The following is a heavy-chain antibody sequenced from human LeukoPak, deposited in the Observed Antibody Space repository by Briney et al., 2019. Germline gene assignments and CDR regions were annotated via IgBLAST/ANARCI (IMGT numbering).Heavy chain of an antibody. Sequence: PGGSLRLSCAASGFTFSSYWMSWVRQAPGKGLEWVANIKQDGSEEVYVDSVKGRFTISRDNAKNSLFLQMNTLRAEDMAVYYCARDPYSSTWSYGMDVWGQGTTVTVSS. D-gene: IGHD6-6*01. CDR2: IKQDGSEE. J-gene: IGHJ6*02. CDR3: ARDPYSSTWSYGMDV. CDR1: GFTFSSYW. V-gene: IGHV3-7*05.